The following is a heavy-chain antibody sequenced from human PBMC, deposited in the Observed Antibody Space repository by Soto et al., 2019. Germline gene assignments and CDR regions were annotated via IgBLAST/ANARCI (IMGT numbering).Heavy chain of an antibody. CDR1: GDSVSSNSAG. D-gene: IGHD6-13*01. CDR2: TYYRSKWYS. J-gene: IGHJ4*02. Sequence: SQTLSLTCAISGDSVSSNSAGWNWIRQSPSRGLEWLGRTYYRSKWYSDYALSVKSRITINPDTSKNQFSLQLNSVTPEDTAVYYCVRVRVAAWYYFDHWGQGTLVTVSS. V-gene: IGHV6-1*01. CDR3: VRVRVAAWYYFDH.